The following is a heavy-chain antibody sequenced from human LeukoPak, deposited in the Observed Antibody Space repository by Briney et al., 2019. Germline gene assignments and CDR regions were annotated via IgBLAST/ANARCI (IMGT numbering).Heavy chain of an antibody. V-gene: IGHV3-13*01. J-gene: IGHJ5*02. D-gene: IGHD6-19*01. CDR3: ARGYSRGCYP. CDR1: GFTLSSYD. CDR2: IGTAGDT. Sequence: TGGSLRLSCAASGFTLSSYDMHWVRQATGKGLEWVSAIGTAGDTYYPGSVKGRFTISRGNAKNSLYLQINNLRAEDTAVYDCARGYSRGCYPWGQGTLVSVSS.